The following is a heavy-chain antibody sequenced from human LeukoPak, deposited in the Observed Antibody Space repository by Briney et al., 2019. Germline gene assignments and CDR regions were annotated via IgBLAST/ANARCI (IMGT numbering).Heavy chain of an antibody. CDR2: INTNTGNP. CDR3: ARVYYGSGSSYGMDV. V-gene: IGHV7-4-1*02. J-gene: IGHJ6*02. CDR1: GYTFTSYA. D-gene: IGHD3-10*01. Sequence: ASVTVSCKASGYTFTSYAMNWVRQAPGQGLEWMGWINTNTGNPTYAQGFTGRFVFSLDTSVSTAYLQISSLKAEDTAVYYCARVYYGSGSSYGMDVWGQGTTVTVSS.